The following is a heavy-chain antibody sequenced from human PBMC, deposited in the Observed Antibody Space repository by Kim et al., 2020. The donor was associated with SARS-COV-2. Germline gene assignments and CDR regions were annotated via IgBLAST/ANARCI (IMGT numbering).Heavy chain of an antibody. Sequence: GGSLRLSCAASGFTFSSYSMNWVRQAPGKGLEWVSSISSSSSYIYYADSVKGRFTISRDNAKNSLYLQMNSLRAEDTAVYYCARDDGGPDYDILTGYGWVNAFDIWGQGTMVTVSS. V-gene: IGHV3-21*01. CDR2: ISSSSSYI. D-gene: IGHD3-9*01. J-gene: IGHJ3*02. CDR1: GFTFSSYS. CDR3: ARDDGGPDYDILTGYGWVNAFDI.